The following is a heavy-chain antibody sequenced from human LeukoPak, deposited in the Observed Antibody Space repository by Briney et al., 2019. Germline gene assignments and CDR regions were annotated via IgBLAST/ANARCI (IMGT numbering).Heavy chain of an antibody. J-gene: IGHJ4*02. Sequence: SETLSLTRTVSGGSISSYYWSWIRQPPGKRLEWIGHIYYSGSTNYNPSLKSRVTISVDTSKNQFSLKLSSVTAAHTAVYYCASRSSIWSGYQDTLYYFDSWGQGTLVTVSS. V-gene: IGHV4-59*01. CDR1: GGSISSYY. D-gene: IGHD3-3*01. CDR3: ASRSSIWSGYQDTLYYFDS. CDR2: IYYSGST.